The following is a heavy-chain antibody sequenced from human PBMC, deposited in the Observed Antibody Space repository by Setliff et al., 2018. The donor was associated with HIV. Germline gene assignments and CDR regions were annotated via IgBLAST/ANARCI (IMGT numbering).Heavy chain of an antibody. CDR3: VRDKSWAFDY. J-gene: IGHJ4*02. Sequence: GGSLRLSCAASGFSFSSYTMNWVRQAPGKGLEWVSSISRSSTFIHYGDSVKGRFTISRDDAKNSLYLQMNSLRAEDTAVYYCVRDKSWAFDYWGQGTQVTVSS. CDR2: ISRSSTFI. V-gene: IGHV3-21*01. CDR1: GFSFSSYT.